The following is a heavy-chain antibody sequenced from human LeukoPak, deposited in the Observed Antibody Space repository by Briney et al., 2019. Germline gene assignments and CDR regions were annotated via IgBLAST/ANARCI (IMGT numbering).Heavy chain of an antibody. D-gene: IGHD5-24*01. CDR3: ARQVEFWFDP. Sequence: GESLKISCKGSGYIFTSYWIGWVRQMPGKGLEWMGIIYPGDSDARYSPSFQGQVTISADKSISTAYLHWSSLKASDTAMYYCARQVEFWFDPWGQGTLVTVSS. CDR1: GYIFTSYW. CDR2: IYPGDSDA. J-gene: IGHJ5*02. V-gene: IGHV5-51*01.